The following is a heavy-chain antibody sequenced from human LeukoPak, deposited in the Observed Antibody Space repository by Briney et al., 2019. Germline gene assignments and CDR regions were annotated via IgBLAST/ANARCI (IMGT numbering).Heavy chain of an antibody. V-gene: IGHV3-30*18. CDR3: AKYLAHSSGWLLDAFDI. CDR2: ISYDGSNK. CDR1: GYTFSGYG. D-gene: IGHD6-19*01. J-gene: IGHJ3*02. Sequence: GGSLGLSCAASGYTFSGYGMHWVRQAPGKGLESVAVISYDGSNKYYADSVKGRFIISRDNSKNTLYVQMNSLRAEDTAVYYCAKYLAHSSGWLLDAFDIWGQGTMVTVSS.